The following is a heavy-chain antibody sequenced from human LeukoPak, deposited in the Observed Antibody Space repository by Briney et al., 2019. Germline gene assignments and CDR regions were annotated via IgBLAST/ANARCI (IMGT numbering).Heavy chain of an antibody. Sequence: GGSLRLSCAASGFTVSSNYMSWVRQAPGKGLEWVSVIYSGGSTYYADSVKGRFTISRDNSKNTLYLQMNSLRAEDTAGYYCARAPVTMVRGVIFWFDPWGQGTLVTVSS. CDR2: IYSGGST. J-gene: IGHJ5*02. V-gene: IGHV3-53*01. D-gene: IGHD3-10*01. CDR3: ARAPVTMVRGVIFWFDP. CDR1: GFTVSSNY.